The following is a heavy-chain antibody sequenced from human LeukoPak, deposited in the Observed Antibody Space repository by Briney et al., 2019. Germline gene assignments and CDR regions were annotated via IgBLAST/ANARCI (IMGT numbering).Heavy chain of an antibody. CDR3: AKLTLLGYCSGGSCYDRRVFDY. V-gene: IGHV3-23*01. Sequence: GGSLRLSCAASGFTFSDYYMSWIRQAPGKGLEWVSTISDSGGSTYYADSVKGRFTISRDNSKNTLYLQMNSLRAEDTAVYYCAKLTLLGYCSGGSCYDRRVFDYWGQGTLVTVSS. J-gene: IGHJ4*02. CDR2: ISDSGGST. CDR1: GFTFSDYY. D-gene: IGHD2-15*01.